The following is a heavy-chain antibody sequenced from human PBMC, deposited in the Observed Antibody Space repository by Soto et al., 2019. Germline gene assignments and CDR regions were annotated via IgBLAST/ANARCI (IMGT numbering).Heavy chain of an antibody. CDR3: TQLGAFDV. V-gene: IGHV3-53*01. CDR1: GFTVSNNY. J-gene: IGHJ3*01. D-gene: IGHD3-16*01. CDR2: MYSGGST. Sequence: EVQLVESGGALTQPGGSLILSCAASGFTVSNNYISWVRQAPGKGLEWVSLMYSGGSTHYANSVKGRFTISRDGSKHTVYLQMKSLRAADTAVYYCTQLGAFDVWGQGTMVTVSS.